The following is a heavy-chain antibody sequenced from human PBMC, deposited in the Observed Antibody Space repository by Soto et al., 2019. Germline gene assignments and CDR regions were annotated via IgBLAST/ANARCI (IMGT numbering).Heavy chain of an antibody. J-gene: IGHJ6*04. V-gene: IGHV4-31*03. CDR2: IYYSGST. Sequence: PSETLSLTCTVSGGSISSGGYYWSWIRQHPGKGLEWIGYIYYSGSTYYNPSLKSRVTISVDTSKNQFSLKLSSVTAADTAVYYWARGFSRGLQWLLLALAREYYYYGMDGRGKETTDTV. D-gene: IGHD3-3*01. CDR1: GGSISSGGYY. CDR3: ARGFSRGLQWLLLALAREYYYYGMDG.